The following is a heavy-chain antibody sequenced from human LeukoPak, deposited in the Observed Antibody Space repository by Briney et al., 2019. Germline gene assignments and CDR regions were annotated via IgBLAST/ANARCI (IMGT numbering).Heavy chain of an antibody. J-gene: IGHJ4*02. CDR1: GFTFSSYA. V-gene: IGHV3-23*01. CDR2: ISGSGGST. Sequence: GGSLRLSCAASGFTFSSYAMSWVRQAPGKGLEWVSAISGSGGSTYYADSVKGRFTISRDNSKNTLYPQMNSLRAEDTAVYYCAKTGPGSGFSRYYFDFWGQGTLVTVSS. D-gene: IGHD6-19*01. CDR3: AKTGPGSGFSRYYFDF.